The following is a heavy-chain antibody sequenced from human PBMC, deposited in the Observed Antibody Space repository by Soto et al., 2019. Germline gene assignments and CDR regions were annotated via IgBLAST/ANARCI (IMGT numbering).Heavy chain of an antibody. D-gene: IGHD2-2*01. J-gene: IGHJ6*02. CDR3: AKDFGDIVVVPAAPRSYGMDV. CDR2: ISYDGSNK. Sequence: ESGGGVVQPGRSLRLSCAASGFTFSSYGMHWVRQAPGKGLEWVAVISYDGSNKYYADSVKGRFTISRDNSKNTLYLQMNSLRAEDTAVYYCAKDFGDIVVVPAAPRSYGMDVWGQGTTVTVSS. V-gene: IGHV3-30*18. CDR1: GFTFSSYG.